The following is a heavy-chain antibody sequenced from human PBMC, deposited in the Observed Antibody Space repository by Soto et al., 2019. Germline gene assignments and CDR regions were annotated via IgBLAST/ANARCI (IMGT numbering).Heavy chain of an antibody. D-gene: IGHD5-12*01. J-gene: IGHJ6*02. CDR1: GFTFSSYA. V-gene: IGHV3-23*01. CDR3: ANAEMATITNYYYGMDV. Sequence: GGSLRLSCAASGFTFSSYAMSWVRQAPGKGLEWVSAISGSGGSTYYADSVKGRFTISRDNSKNTLYLQMNSLRAEDTAVYYCANAEMATITNYYYGMDVWGQGTTVTV. CDR2: ISGSGGST.